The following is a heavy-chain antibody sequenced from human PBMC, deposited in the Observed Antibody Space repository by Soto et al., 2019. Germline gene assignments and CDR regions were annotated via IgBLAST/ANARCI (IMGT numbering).Heavy chain of an antibody. V-gene: IGHV3-66*01. D-gene: IGHD4-4*01. Sequence: GGSLRLSCAASGFTVSSNYMSWVRQAPGKGLEWVSVIYSGGSTYYADSVKGRLTISRDNSKNTLYLQMNSLRAEDTAVYYCARDYSNPDYYYYYYMDVWGKGTTVTVSS. CDR3: ARDYSNPDYYYYYYMDV. CDR2: IYSGGST. J-gene: IGHJ6*03. CDR1: GFTVSSNY.